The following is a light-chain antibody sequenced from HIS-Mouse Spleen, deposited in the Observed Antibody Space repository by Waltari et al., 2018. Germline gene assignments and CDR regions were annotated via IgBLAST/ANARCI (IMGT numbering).Light chain of an antibody. CDR3: YSTDSSGNHRV. V-gene: IGLV3-10*01. J-gene: IGLJ2*01. Sequence: SYELTQPPSVSVSPGQTARITCSGAALPTKYAYWYQQKSGQAPVLVIYEDSKQPSGIPERFSGSSSGTMATLTISGAQVEDEADYYCYSTDSSGNHRVFGGGTKLTVL. CDR2: EDS. CDR1: ALPTKY.